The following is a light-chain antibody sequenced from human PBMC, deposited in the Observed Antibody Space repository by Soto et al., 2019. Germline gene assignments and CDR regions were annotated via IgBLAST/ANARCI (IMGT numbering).Light chain of an antibody. CDR1: QSISSN. Sequence: EIVMTQSPATLSVSPGGRATLSCRASQSISSNLAWYHQKPGQAPRLLIYGASTRATGIPARFTGSGSGTEFTLTISSLQSEDFAFYYCHQYDNWPRTFGQGTKVDIK. J-gene: IGKJ1*01. V-gene: IGKV3-15*01. CDR3: HQYDNWPRT. CDR2: GAS.